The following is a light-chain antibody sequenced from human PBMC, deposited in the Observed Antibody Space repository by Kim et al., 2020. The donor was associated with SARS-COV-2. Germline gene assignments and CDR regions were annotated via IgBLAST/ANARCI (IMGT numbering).Light chain of an antibody. J-gene: IGKJ4*01. Sequence: SVSPGERATLSCRASQSVSSNLAWYQQKPGQAPRLLFYAASTRATGTPARFRGSGSGTEFTLTISSLQSEDFAVYSCQQYNKWPLTFGGGTKVEI. CDR2: AAS. CDR3: QQYNKWPLT. V-gene: IGKV3-15*01. CDR1: QSVSSN.